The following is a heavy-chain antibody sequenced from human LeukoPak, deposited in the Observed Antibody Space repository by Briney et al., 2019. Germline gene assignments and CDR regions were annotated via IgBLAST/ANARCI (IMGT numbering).Heavy chain of an antibody. CDR1: GFTFSSYA. CDR2: ISGSGGST. J-gene: IGHJ3*02. V-gene: IGHV3-23*01. Sequence: GGSLRLSCAASGFTFSSYAMSWVRQAPGKGLEWVSAISGSGGSTYYADSVKGRFTISRDNSKNTLYLQMNSLRADDTAVYYCARPRTKQSAAGTVGAFDIWGQGTMVTVSS. CDR3: ARPRTKQSAAGTVGAFDI. D-gene: IGHD6-13*01.